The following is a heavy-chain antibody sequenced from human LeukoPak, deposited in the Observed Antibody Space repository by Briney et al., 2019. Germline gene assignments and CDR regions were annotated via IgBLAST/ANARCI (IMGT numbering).Heavy chain of an antibody. CDR3: ARDRRVSGSSLPSDAFDI. Sequence: ASVKVSCKASGYTFTSYYMHWVRQAPGQGPEWMGIINPSGGSTSYAQKFQGRVTITADESTSTAYMELSSLRSEDTAVYYCARDRRVSGSSLPSDAFDIWGQGTMVTVSS. CDR1: GYTFTSYY. D-gene: IGHD1-26*01. V-gene: IGHV1-46*01. CDR2: INPSGGST. J-gene: IGHJ3*02.